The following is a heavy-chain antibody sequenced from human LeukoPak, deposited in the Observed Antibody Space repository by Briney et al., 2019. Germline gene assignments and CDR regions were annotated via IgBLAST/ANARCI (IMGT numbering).Heavy chain of an antibody. CDR1: GFTFSSYG. J-gene: IGHJ4*02. V-gene: IGHV3-30*18. Sequence: PGGSLRLSCAASGFTFSSYGMHWVRQAPGKGLEWVAVISYDGSNKYYADSVKGRFTISRDNSKNTLYLQMNSLRAEDTAVYYCAKLAYSSSWTREYAPLDYWGQGTLVTVSS. CDR2: ISYDGSNK. CDR3: AKLAYSSSWTREYAPLDY. D-gene: IGHD6-13*01.